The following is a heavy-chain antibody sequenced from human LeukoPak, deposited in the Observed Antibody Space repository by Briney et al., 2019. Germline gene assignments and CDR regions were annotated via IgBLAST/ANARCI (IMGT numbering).Heavy chain of an antibody. J-gene: IGHJ5*02. V-gene: IGHV3-23*01. D-gene: IGHD2-21*01. CDR3: AKAPLSYCGGDCYYNWFDP. CDR2: ISGSGGST. Sequence: GGSPRLSCAASGFTFSSYAMSWVRQAPGKGLEWVSAISGSGGSTYYADSVKGRFTISRDNSKNTLYLQMNSLRAEDTAVYYCAKAPLSYCGGDCYYNWFDPWGQGTLVTVSS. CDR1: GFTFSSYA.